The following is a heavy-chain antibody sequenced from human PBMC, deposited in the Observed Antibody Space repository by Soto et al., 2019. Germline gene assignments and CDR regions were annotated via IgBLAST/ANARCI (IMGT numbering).Heavy chain of an antibody. V-gene: IGHV3-48*01. Sequence: EVQLVESGGGLVQPGGSLRLSCAASGFTLSNYVMNWVRQAPGKGLEWISCIGSSSVTIFHADSVKGRFTISRDSAKTSLYLQMNTLLAKATAIYYCASVPSTGCPSFFPSWCLLTLFTVSS. CDR3: ASVPSTGCPSFFPS. CDR2: IGSSSVTI. J-gene: IGHJ5*02. D-gene: IGHD6-19*01. CDR1: GFTLSNYV.